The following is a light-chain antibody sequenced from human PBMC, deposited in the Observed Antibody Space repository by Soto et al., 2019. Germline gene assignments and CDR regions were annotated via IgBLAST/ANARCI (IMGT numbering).Light chain of an antibody. CDR1: ETVRSN. CDR3: QQYNNWWT. CDR2: AAS. Sequence: RVMTQSPDTLSVSPGERATLSCRASETVRSNLAWYQQRPGQAPRLLIYAASTRATGIPARFIGNGSGTEFNLTLSSLQSEDFAVYYCQQYNNWWTFGQGTTVDIK. V-gene: IGKV3D-15*01. J-gene: IGKJ1*01.